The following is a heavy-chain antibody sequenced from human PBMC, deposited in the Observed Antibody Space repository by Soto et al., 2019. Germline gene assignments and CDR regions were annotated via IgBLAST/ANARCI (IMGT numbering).Heavy chain of an antibody. CDR2: ISGGGDTT. D-gene: IGHD3-10*01. J-gene: IGHJ4*02. CDR3: AKGRGGSGSLTPRVDF. Sequence: EVQLLESGGGLVQPGGSLRLSCAASGFTFNNYAMTWVRQAPGKGLEWVSAISGGGDTTSYADSVKGRFTVSRDGSKNTLSLQMSSLRAEDTALYYYAKGRGGSGSLTPRVDFWGQGDLVTVSS. V-gene: IGHV3-23*01. CDR1: GFTFNNYA.